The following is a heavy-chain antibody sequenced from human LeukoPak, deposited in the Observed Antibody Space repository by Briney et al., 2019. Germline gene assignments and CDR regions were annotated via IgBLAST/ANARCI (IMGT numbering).Heavy chain of an antibody. Sequence: SETLSLTCSVSGGSIRGYHRSWIPQPPGKGLEWIGYFYYNGSTKNNPSLKSRVTLSLVTSKNQFSPKLRSVTAADTAAYYCARHEEDIGTGAVYTWFAPWGQGTLVTVSS. J-gene: IGHJ5*02. D-gene: IGHD5-12*01. CDR3: ARHEEDIGTGAVYTWFAP. V-gene: IGHV4-59*08. CDR2: FYYNGST. CDR1: GGSIRGYH.